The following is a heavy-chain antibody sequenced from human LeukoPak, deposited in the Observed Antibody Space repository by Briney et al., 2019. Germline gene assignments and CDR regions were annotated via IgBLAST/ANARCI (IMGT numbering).Heavy chain of an antibody. V-gene: IGHV3-33*01. CDR2: IWYDGSNK. Sequence: GGSLRLSCAASGFTFSSYGMHWVRQAPGKGLEWVAVIWYDGSNKYYADSVKGRFTISRDNSKNTLYLQMNSLRAEDTAVCYCASIVGATGAFDIWGQGTMVTVSS. CDR3: ASIVGATGAFDI. J-gene: IGHJ3*02. D-gene: IGHD1-26*01. CDR1: GFTFSSYG.